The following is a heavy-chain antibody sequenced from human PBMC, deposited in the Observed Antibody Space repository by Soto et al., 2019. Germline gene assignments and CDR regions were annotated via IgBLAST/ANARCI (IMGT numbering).Heavy chain of an antibody. Sequence: SETLSLTCAVSGGSISSSNWWSWVRQPPGKGLEWIGEIYHSGSTNYNPSLKSRVTISVDKSKNQFSLKLSSVTAADTAVYYCARDDGIAAAGWLDPSGPGTLVTVYS. D-gene: IGHD6-13*01. V-gene: IGHV4-4*02. CDR1: GGSISSSNW. CDR3: ARDDGIAAAGWLDP. CDR2: IYHSGST. J-gene: IGHJ5*02.